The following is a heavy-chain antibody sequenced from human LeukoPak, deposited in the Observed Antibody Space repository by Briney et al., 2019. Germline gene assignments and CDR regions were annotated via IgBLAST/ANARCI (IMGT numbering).Heavy chain of an antibody. Sequence: ASVKVSCKASGYTFTSYGISWVRQAPGQGLEWMGWISAYNGNTNYAQKLQGGVTMTTDTSTSTAYMELRSLRSDDAAVYYCARYLSPVVGATDFDYWGQGTLVTVSS. CDR2: ISAYNGNT. CDR3: ARYLSPVVGATDFDY. CDR1: GYTFTSYG. V-gene: IGHV1-18*01. J-gene: IGHJ4*02. D-gene: IGHD1-26*01.